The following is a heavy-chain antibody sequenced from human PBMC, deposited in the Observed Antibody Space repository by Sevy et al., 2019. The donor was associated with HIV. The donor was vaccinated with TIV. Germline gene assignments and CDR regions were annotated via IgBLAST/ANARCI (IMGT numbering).Heavy chain of an antibody. D-gene: IGHD3-22*01. CDR2: ISSSGSTI. Sequence: GEALKISCAASGFTFSDYYMSWIRQAPGKGLEWVSYISSSGSTIYYADSVKGRFTISRDNAKNSLYLQMNSLRAEDTAVYYCARVHDYYDSSGYYPLDYWGQGTLVTVSS. CDR1: GFTFSDYY. J-gene: IGHJ4*02. V-gene: IGHV3-11*01. CDR3: ARVHDYYDSSGYYPLDY.